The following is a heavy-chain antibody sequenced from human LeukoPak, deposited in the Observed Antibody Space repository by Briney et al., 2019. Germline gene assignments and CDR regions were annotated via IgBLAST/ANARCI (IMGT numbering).Heavy chain of an antibody. D-gene: IGHD3-9*01. CDR2: IWYDGSNK. CDR1: GFAFSSHA. V-gene: IGHV3-33*08. J-gene: IGHJ3*02. Sequence: GGSLRLSCAASGFAFSSHAMSWARQAPGKGLEWVAVIWYDGSNKYYADSVKGRFTISRDNSKNTLYLQMNSLRAEDTAVYYCARGLILTGYYPLGAFDIWGQGTMVTVSS. CDR3: ARGLILTGYYPLGAFDI.